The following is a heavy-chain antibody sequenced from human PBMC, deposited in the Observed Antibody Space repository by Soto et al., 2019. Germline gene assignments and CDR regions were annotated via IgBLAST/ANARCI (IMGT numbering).Heavy chain of an antibody. Sequence: QVQLQESGPGLVKPSETLSLTCTVSGGSLSSYLWGWLRQSPGKGLEYIAFVHYSGVTNYDPSLKSRLSASVDTFKNQFSLSLTSVTAADTAVYYCAKLVRGDLYYYYHYMDVWGRGTTVTVSS. V-gene: IGHV4-59*01. J-gene: IGHJ6*03. CDR2: VHYSGVT. D-gene: IGHD3-10*01. CDR1: GGSLSSYL. CDR3: AKLVRGDLYYYYHYMDV.